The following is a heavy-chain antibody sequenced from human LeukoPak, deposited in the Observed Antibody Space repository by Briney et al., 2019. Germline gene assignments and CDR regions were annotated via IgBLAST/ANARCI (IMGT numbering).Heavy chain of an antibody. Sequence: SVKVSCKASGGTFSSYAISWVRQAPGQGLEWMGGIIPIFGTANYAQRFQGRVTITADESTSTAYMELSSLRSEDTAVYYCARDTILNSIAVAGSFDYWGQGTLVTVSS. CDR1: GGTFSSYA. CDR3: ARDTILNSIAVAGSFDY. D-gene: IGHD6-19*01. J-gene: IGHJ4*02. V-gene: IGHV1-69*13. CDR2: IIPIFGTA.